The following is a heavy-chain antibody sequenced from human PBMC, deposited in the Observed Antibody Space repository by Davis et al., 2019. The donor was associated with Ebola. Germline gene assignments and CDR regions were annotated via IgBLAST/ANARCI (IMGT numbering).Heavy chain of an antibody. CDR2: INPSGGST. Sequence: ASVQVSCKASGYTFPSYYMHWVRQAPGQGLEWMGIINPSGGSTSYAQKFQGRVTMTRDTSTSTVYMELSSLRSEDTAVYYCARANDFWSGYYTLPYFDYWGQGTLVTVSS. CDR1: GYTFPSYY. CDR3: ARANDFWSGYYTLPYFDY. D-gene: IGHD3-3*01. J-gene: IGHJ4*02. V-gene: IGHV1-46*01.